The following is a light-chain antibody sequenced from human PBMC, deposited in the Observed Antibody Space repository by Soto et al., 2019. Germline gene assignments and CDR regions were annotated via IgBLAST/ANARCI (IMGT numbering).Light chain of an antibody. CDR3: QQYGGSPIT. J-gene: IGKJ5*01. CDR1: QSVSNDF. CDR2: GAS. V-gene: IGKV3-20*01. Sequence: EIELTQSPRILSLSPRKRGTLSSTGSQSVSNDFLAWYQQKNGQAPRLLIYGASTRATDVPDRFSGSGSGADFTLTISRLETEDFAVYYCQQYGGSPITFGQGTRLEIK.